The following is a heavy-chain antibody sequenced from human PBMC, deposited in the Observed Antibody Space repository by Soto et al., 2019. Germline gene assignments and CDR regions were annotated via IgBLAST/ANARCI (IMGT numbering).Heavy chain of an antibody. CDR1: GFTFDDYG. J-gene: IGHJ3*02. V-gene: IGHV3-9*01. CDR3: AKDFGAVIFDALNI. CDR2: ISWNGASI. Sequence: EVQLVESGGGLVQPGWSLRLSCAASGFTFDDYGMHWVRQVPGKGLEWVSGISWNGASIGYADSVKGRFTISRDNAKNSLYLQMHSLRAEDTALYYCAKDFGAVIFDALNIWGQGTMVTVSS. D-gene: IGHD3-3*01.